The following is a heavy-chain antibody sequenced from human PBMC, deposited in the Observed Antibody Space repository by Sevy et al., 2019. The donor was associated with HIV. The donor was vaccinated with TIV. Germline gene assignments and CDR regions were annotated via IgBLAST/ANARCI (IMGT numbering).Heavy chain of an antibody. CDR2: ISYDGSNK. D-gene: IGHD1-26*01. J-gene: IGHJ4*02. CDR3: ASDVVGATSWSYADY. CDR1: GFSFDSYG. V-gene: IGHV3-30-3*01. Sequence: GGSLRLSCAVSGFSFDSYGMTWVRQAPGKGLEWVAVISYDGSNKYYADSVKGRFTISRDNSKNTLYLQMNSLRAEDTAVYYCASDVVGATSWSYADYWGQRTLVTVSS.